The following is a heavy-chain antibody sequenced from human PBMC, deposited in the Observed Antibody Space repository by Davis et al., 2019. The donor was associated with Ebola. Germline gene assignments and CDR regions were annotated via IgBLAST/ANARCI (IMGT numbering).Heavy chain of an antibody. CDR2: ISSSSSYT. CDR3: ARDSRGNYYYYYGMDV. Sequence: GESLKISCAASGFTFSDYYMSWIRQAPGKGLEWVSYISSSSSYTNYADSVKGRFTISRDNGKNSLYLQMNSLRAEDTAVYYCARDSRGNYYYYYGMDVWGQGTTVTVSS. CDR1: GFTFSDYY. V-gene: IGHV3-11*06. D-gene: IGHD6-13*01. J-gene: IGHJ6*02.